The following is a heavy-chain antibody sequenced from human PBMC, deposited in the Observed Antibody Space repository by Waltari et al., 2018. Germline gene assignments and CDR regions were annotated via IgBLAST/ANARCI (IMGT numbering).Heavy chain of an antibody. Sequence: QLQLQESGPGLVKPSETLSLTCTVSSGASSRSGYYWGWIRPPPGKGLEWMGSIYYSGNTYYNPSLKNRVTISVDTSKNQFSLKVTSVTAADTAVYYCAKVWKNYRTDYWGQGTLVTVSS. CDR3: AKVWKNYRTDY. J-gene: IGHJ4*02. CDR2: IYYSGNT. D-gene: IGHD3-16*02. CDR1: SGASSRSGYY. V-gene: IGHV4-39*07.